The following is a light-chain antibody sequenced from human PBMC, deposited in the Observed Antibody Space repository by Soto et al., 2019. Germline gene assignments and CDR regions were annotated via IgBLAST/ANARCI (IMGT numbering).Light chain of an antibody. CDR3: SSYTSSSTV. CDR2: DVS. J-gene: IGLJ3*02. Sequence: QSVLTEPASVSGSTEQSITISCTGTSSDVGGYNYVSWYQQHPGKAPKLMIYDVSNRPSGVSNRFSGSKSGNTASLTISGLQAEDEADYSCSSYTSSSTVFGGGTKLTVL. V-gene: IGLV2-14*01. CDR1: SSDVGGYNY.